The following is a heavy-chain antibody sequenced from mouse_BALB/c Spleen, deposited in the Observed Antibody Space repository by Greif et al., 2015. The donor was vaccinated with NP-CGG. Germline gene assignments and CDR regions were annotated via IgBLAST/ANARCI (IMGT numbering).Heavy chain of an antibody. Sequence: EVQRVESGGGLVKPGGSLKLSCAASGFTFSSYAMSWVRQTPEKRLEWVATISSGGSYTYYPDSVKGRFTISRDNAKNTLYLQMSSLRSEDTAMYYCARLPRGAHWGQGTLVTVSA. CDR1: GFTFSSYA. J-gene: IGHJ3*01. CDR2: ISSGGSYT. V-gene: IGHV5-9-3*01. D-gene: IGHD3-1*01. CDR3: ARLPRGAH.